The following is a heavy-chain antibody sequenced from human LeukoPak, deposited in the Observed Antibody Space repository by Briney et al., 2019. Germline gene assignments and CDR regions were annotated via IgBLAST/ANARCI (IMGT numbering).Heavy chain of an antibody. D-gene: IGHD3-22*01. V-gene: IGHV4-61*02. J-gene: IGHJ4*02. CDR2: IYTSGST. Sequence: SETLSLTCTVSGGSISSGSYYWSWIRQPAGKGLEWIGRIYTSGSTNYNPSLKSRVTISVDTSKNQFSLKLSSVTAADTAVYYCAKSSGYYSRDFDYWGQGTLVTVSS. CDR3: AKSSGYYSRDFDY. CDR1: GGSISSGSYY.